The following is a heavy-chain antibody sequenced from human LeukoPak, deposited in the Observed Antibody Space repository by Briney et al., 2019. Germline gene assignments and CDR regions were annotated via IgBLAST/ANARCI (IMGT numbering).Heavy chain of an antibody. CDR2: INPNSGGT. D-gene: IGHD5-18*01. CDR1: GYTFTGYY. CDR3: ARGSTTLRGYSYVVDY. Sequence: ASVKVSCKASGYTFTGYYMRWVRQAPGQGLEWMGWINPNSGGTNYAQKFQGRVTMTRDTSISTAYMELSRLRSDDTAVYYCARGSTTLRGYSYVVDYWGQGTLVTISS. J-gene: IGHJ4*02. V-gene: IGHV1-2*02.